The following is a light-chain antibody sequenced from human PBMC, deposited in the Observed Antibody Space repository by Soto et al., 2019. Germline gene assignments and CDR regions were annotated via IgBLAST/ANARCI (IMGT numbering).Light chain of an antibody. Sequence: DIQMTQSPSSLSASVGDRVTITCRASQDIRNDLDWYQQKPGKAPKRLIYAASSLQNGAPSRFSGSGSGTKFTLTISSLQPEDFATYYCLQRDTYSVGGGTKVEIK. CDR3: LQRDTYS. J-gene: IGKJ4*01. V-gene: IGKV1-17*01. CDR1: QDIRND. CDR2: AAS.